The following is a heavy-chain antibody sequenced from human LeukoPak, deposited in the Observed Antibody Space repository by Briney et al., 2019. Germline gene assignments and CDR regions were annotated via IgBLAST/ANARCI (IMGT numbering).Heavy chain of an antibody. Sequence: SQTLSLTCAISGDSVSSEGAIWTWIRQSPSRGLEWLGRTYYRSKWYTDYAVSVISRINISPDTSRNQLSLQLNSVTPEDTAVYYCSRGVASVSGFDFWGQGTLVTVSS. CDR1: GDSVSSEGAI. J-gene: IGHJ4*02. V-gene: IGHV6-1*01. CDR2: TYYRSKWYT. D-gene: IGHD5-12*01. CDR3: SRGVASVSGFDF.